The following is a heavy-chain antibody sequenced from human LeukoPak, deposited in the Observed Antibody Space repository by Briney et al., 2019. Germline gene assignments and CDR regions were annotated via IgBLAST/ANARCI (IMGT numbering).Heavy chain of an antibody. CDR2: ISGSGGST. CDR1: GFTFSNYA. V-gene: IGHV3-23*01. Sequence: GGSLRLSCAASGFTFSNYAMTWVRQAPGKGLEWVSAISGSGGSTYYADSVKGRFTISRDNSKNTLYLQMNSLRAEDTALYYCAKVSVWDGSGSYDYWGQGTLVTVSS. J-gene: IGHJ4*02. D-gene: IGHD3-10*01. CDR3: AKVSVWDGSGSYDY.